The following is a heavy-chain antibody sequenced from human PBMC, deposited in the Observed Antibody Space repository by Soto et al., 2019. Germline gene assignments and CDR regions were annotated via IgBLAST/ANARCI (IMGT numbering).Heavy chain of an antibody. D-gene: IGHD5-12*01. J-gene: IGHJ4*02. CDR2: IHASWST. CDR1: GGSISRYY. CDR3: ARGAGGYSGYDSQFDY. Sequence: SETLSLTCTVSGGSISRYYWSWIRQPAGKGLEWIGRIHASWSTNYNPSLKSRVTLSVDTSKNQFSLDLSSVTAADTALYYCARGAGGYSGYDSQFDYWGQGALVTVSS. V-gene: IGHV4-4*07.